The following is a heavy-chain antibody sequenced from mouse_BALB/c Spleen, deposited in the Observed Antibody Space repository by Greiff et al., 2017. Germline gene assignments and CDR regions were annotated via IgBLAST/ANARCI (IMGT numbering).Heavy chain of an antibody. V-gene: IGHV1-14*01. Sequence: EVQLQQSGPELVKPGASVKMSCKASGYTFTSYVMHWVKQKPGQGLEWIGYINPYNDGTKYNEKFKGKATLTSDKSSSTAYMELSSLTSEDSAVYYCARCVYYGSRGWYFDVWGAGTTVTVSS. CDR1: GYTFTSYV. J-gene: IGHJ1*01. D-gene: IGHD1-1*01. CDR3: ARCVYYGSRGWYFDV. CDR2: INPYNDGT.